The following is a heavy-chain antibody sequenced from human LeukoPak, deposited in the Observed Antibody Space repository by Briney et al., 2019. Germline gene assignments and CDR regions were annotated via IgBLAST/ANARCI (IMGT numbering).Heavy chain of an antibody. CDR1: GDTFSSYA. J-gene: IGHJ6*03. Sequence: SVKVSCKASGDTFSSYAITWVRQAPGQGLEWMGRIIPILGIANYAQKFQGRVAMTTDTSTSTAYMELRSLRSDDTAVYYCARTSEGYCSSTSCYYYYYMDVWGKGTTVTVSS. D-gene: IGHD2-2*01. CDR2: IIPILGIA. V-gene: IGHV1-69*04. CDR3: ARTSEGYCSSTSCYYYYYMDV.